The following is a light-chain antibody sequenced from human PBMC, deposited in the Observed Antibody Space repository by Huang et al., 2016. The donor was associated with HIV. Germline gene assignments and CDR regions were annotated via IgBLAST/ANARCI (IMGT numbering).Light chain of an antibody. V-gene: IGKV3-11*01. CDR3: QQRSNWPT. CDR1: QSVSSY. J-gene: IGKJ3*01. Sequence: EIVLTQSPATLSLSPGERATLSCRASQSVSSYLAWYQQKPGQAPRLLIYDASNRATGIPARCSGSGSGTDFTLTISGLEPEDFAVYYCQQRSNWPTFGPGTKVDIK. CDR2: DAS.